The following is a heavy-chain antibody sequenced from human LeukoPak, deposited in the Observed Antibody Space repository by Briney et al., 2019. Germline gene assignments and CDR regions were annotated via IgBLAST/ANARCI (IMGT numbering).Heavy chain of an antibody. J-gene: IGHJ5*02. CDR2: INPNSGDT. CDR3: AREDGGSYSGWFDP. V-gene: IGHV1-2*02. D-gene: IGHD1-26*01. CDR1: GYTFTGYY. Sequence: ASVKVSCKASGYTFTGYYMHWVRQAPGQGLEWMGWINPNSGDTNYAQKFQGRVTMTRDTSISTAYMELSRLRSDDTAVYYCAREDGGSYSGWFDPWGQGTLVTVSS.